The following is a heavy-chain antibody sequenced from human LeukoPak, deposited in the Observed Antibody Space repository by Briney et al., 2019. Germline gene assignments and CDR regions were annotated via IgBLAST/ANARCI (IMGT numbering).Heavy chain of an antibody. D-gene: IGHD3-10*01. V-gene: IGHV4-39*07. J-gene: IGHJ3*02. CDR2: IYYSGST. CDR3: AREQGEGGAFDI. Sequence: SETLSLTCTVSGGSISSSSYYWGWIRQPPGKGLEWIGSIYYSGSTYYNPSLKSRVTISVDRSKNQFSLKLSSVTAADTAVYYCAREQGEGGAFDIWGQGTMVTVSS. CDR1: GGSISSSSYY.